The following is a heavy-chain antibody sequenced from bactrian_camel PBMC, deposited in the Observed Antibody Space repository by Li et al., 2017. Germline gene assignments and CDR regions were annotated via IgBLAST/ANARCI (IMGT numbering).Heavy chain of an antibody. J-gene: IGHJ6*01. CDR1: GFTFSSYY. CDR2: IDQGSQRT. CDR3: AADDWPFLPRGELSLAQDQFRY. V-gene: IGHV3S40*01. Sequence: QLVESGGGLVRPGGSLTLACAASGFTFSSYYMSWIRQAPGQGLEWVSAIDQGSQRTYYADSVKGRFTVSKDKGESTVYLQMNSLKPEDTAMYYCAADDWPFLPRGELSLAQDQFRYWGQGTQVTVS. D-gene: IGHD1*01.